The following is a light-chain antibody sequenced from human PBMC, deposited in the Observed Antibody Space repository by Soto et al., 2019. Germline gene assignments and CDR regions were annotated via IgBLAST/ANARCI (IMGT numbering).Light chain of an antibody. V-gene: IGLV2-14*01. CDR2: EVS. J-gene: IGLJ1*01. CDR1: SSDVGGYNY. CDR3: RSYTSSTFYV. Sequence: QSALTQPASVSGSPGQSITISCTGTSSDVGGYNYVSWYQQHPGKAPKLMIYEVSNRPSGVSNRFSGSKSGNTASLTISGLQAEDEADYYCRSYTSSTFYVFGTGTKVTVL.